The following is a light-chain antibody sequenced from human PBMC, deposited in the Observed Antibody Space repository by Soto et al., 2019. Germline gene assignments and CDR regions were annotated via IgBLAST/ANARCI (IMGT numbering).Light chain of an antibody. V-gene: IGKV1-6*02. J-gene: IGKJ4*01. Sequence: AIQLTQSPSSLSASVGDRVTISCRASQDIRNGLGWYQQKPGQAPNLLIYAASSLEDGAPSRFSGDGSGTDFTLTISGLQSEDFATYYGLQDFAFPHTFGGGTKVEIK. CDR2: AAS. CDR3: LQDFAFPHT. CDR1: QDIRNG.